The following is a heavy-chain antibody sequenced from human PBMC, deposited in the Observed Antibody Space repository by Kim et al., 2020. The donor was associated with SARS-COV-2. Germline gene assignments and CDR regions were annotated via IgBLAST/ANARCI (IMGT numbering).Heavy chain of an antibody. CDR1: GYTLTELS. Sequence: ASVKVSCKVSGYTLTELSMHWVRQSPGKGLEWMGGVDPECGETIYSQKFQGRVTMTEDSSTDTAYMELSSLRSEDTAVYYCATAGSLYGDSEPYWGQGTLVTVSS. V-gene: IGHV1-24*01. CDR3: ATAGSLYGDSEPY. D-gene: IGHD4-17*01. CDR2: VDPECGET. J-gene: IGHJ4*02.